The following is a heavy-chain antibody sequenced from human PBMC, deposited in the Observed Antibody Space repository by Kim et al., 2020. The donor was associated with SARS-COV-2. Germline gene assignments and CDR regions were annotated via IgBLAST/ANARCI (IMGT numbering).Heavy chain of an antibody. Sequence: ASVKVSCKTSGYTFIDHYMHWVRQAPGQGLEWMGIINPSGGRTDYAQKFQGRVAMTRDTSTNTVYMELTTLTSGDTATYYCAREEYSGSSKVFDMWGQGT. CDR2: INPSGGRT. CDR3: AREEYSGSSKVFDM. V-gene: IGHV1-46*01. J-gene: IGHJ3*02. D-gene: IGHD6-6*01. CDR1: GYTFIDHY.